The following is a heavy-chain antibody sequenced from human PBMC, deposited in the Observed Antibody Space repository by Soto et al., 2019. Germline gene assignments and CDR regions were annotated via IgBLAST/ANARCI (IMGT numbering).Heavy chain of an antibody. V-gene: IGHV1-8*01. Sequence: QVQLVQSGAEVKKPGASVKVSCKASGYTFTSYDINWVRQATGQGLEYLGWMNTNSGNTAYVQKFQGRVTMTWDTSITPAYLELSSLRSEDTAVYCCGRGVRYGAYSRWFDPWGQGTLVTVSS. CDR1: GYTFTSYD. D-gene: IGHD4-17*01. CDR3: GRGVRYGAYSRWFDP. CDR2: MNTNSGNT. J-gene: IGHJ5*02.